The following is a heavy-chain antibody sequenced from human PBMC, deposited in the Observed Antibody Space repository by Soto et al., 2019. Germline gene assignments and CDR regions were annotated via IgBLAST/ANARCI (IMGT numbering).Heavy chain of an antibody. D-gene: IGHD2-8*01. CDR1: GGSISSYY. CDR3: ARVYAYYFDY. J-gene: IGHJ4*02. Sequence: PSETLSLTCTVSGGSISSYYWSWIRQPPGKGLEWIGYIYYSGSTTYNPSLKSRVTVSVDTSKNQCSLKLSSVTAADTAVYYCARVYAYYFDYWGQGTLVTVSS. V-gene: IGHV4-59*01. CDR2: IYYSGST.